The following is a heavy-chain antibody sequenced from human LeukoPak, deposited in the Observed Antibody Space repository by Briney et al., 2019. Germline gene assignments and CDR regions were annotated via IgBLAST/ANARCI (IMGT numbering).Heavy chain of an antibody. J-gene: IGHJ5*02. Sequence: GESLKISCKGSGYSFTRYWIAWVRQMPGKGLEWMGRIYPGDSDIRYSPSFQGQVTISADKSISTAYLQSSSLKASDSAMYYCARMAYYTDSSGYYNWFDPWGQRTLVTVSS. V-gene: IGHV5-51*01. CDR2: IYPGDSDI. CDR1: GYSFTRYW. D-gene: IGHD3-22*01. CDR3: ARMAYYTDSSGYYNWFDP.